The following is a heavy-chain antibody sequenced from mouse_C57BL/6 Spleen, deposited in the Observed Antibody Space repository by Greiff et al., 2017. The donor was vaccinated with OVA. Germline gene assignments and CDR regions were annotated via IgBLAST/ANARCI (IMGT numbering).Heavy chain of an antibody. V-gene: IGHV1-64*01. CDR2: IHPNSGST. Sequence: VQLQQPGAELVKPGASVKLSCKASGYTFTSYWMHWVKQRPGQGLEWIGMIHPNSGSTNYNAKFKSKATLTVDKSSSTAYMQLSSLTSEDSAVYYCSRSGYYGAFDVWGTGTTVTVSS. J-gene: IGHJ1*03. D-gene: IGHD1-1*01. CDR1: GYTFTSYW. CDR3: SRSGYYGAFDV.